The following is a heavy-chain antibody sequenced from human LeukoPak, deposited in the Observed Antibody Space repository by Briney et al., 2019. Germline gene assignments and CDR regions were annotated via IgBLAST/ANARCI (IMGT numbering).Heavy chain of an antibody. J-gene: IGHJ4*02. D-gene: IGHD6-19*01. Sequence: PGGSLRLYCAASGFTFSSYAMSWVRQAPGKGLEWVSGISGSGDNTYYADSVKGRFTISRDNSKNTLYLQMNSLRAEDTAVYYCAKNPSSGQFDYWGQGTLVTVSS. V-gene: IGHV3-23*01. CDR2: ISGSGDNT. CDR1: GFTFSSYA. CDR3: AKNPSSGQFDY.